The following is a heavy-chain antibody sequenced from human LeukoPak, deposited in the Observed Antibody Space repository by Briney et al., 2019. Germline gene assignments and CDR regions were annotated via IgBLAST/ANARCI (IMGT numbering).Heavy chain of an antibody. Sequence: SETLSLTCTVSGVSISAYCWNWIRQPPGKGLEWIGYIFYSGTANYNPSLKSRVTISVDTSKNQFSLKLTSVTAADTAVYYCARESFYDGIDYWGQGTLVTASS. CDR2: IFYSGTA. CDR3: ARESFYDGIDY. V-gene: IGHV4-59*01. CDR1: GVSISAYC. D-gene: IGHD4-23*01. J-gene: IGHJ4*02.